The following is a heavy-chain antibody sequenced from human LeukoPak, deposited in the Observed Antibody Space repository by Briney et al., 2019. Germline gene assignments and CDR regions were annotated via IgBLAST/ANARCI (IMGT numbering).Heavy chain of an antibody. Sequence: EASVKVPCKASGYTFTGYYMHWVRQAPGQGLEWMGWINPNSGGTNYAQKFQGRVTMTRDTSISTAYMELSRLRSDDTAVYYCARDRGSGSYYTLDYWGQGTLVTVSS. CDR1: GYTFTGYY. V-gene: IGHV1-2*02. CDR2: INPNSGGT. J-gene: IGHJ4*02. D-gene: IGHD3-10*01. CDR3: ARDRGSGSYYTLDY.